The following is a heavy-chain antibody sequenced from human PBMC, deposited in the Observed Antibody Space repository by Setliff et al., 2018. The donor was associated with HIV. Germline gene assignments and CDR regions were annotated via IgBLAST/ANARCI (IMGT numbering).Heavy chain of an antibody. V-gene: IGHV4-59*01. Sequence: SETLSLTCTVSGGSISTYYWSWIRQPPGKGLEWIGSIYFTGSSDSNPPLKSRVTLSVDTSKHQFSLKLSSVTAADTAVYYCARVQMAYAAFDVWGQGTMVTVSS. CDR3: ARVQMAYAAFDV. CDR2: IYFTGSS. CDR1: GGSISTYY. J-gene: IGHJ3*01. D-gene: IGHD4-17*01.